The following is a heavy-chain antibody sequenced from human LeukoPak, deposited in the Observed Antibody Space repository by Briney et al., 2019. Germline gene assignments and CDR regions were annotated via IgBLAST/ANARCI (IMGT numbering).Heavy chain of an antibody. V-gene: IGHV3-30*18. Sequence: GGSLRLSCAASAFTFSNYGIHWVRQAPGKGLEWVAFISSDGGNKYYADSVKGRFTISRDNSENTLYLHMNSLSAEDTAVYYCAKLAQGGSVDYWGQRTLVTVSS. D-gene: IGHD6-25*01. CDR2: ISSDGGNK. CDR1: AFTFSNYG. CDR3: AKLAQGGSVDY. J-gene: IGHJ4*02.